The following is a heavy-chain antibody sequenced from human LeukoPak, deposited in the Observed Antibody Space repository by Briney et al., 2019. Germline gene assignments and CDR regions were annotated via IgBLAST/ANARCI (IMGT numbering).Heavy chain of an antibody. D-gene: IGHD3-22*01. CDR3: TRLSACGSSGYDFFRDAFDI. CDR2: INHSGST. CDR1: GGSFSGYY. V-gene: IGHV4-34*01. Sequence: SETLSLTCAVYGGSFSGYYWSWIRQPPGKGLEWIGEINHSGSTNYNPSLTSRVTISVGTSKNQFSPKLSSVTAADTAVYYCTRLSACGSSGYDFFRDAFDIWGQGTMVTVSS. J-gene: IGHJ3*02.